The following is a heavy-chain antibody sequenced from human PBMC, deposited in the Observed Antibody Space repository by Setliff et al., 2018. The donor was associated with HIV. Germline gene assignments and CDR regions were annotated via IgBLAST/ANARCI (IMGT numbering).Heavy chain of an antibody. J-gene: IGHJ6*03. V-gene: IGHV4-59*12. CDR3: ARGATLLPGYSDRWEYFYMDV. CDR2: IYYSGST. D-gene: IGHD5-12*01. Sequence: SETLSLTCTVSGGSISSYYWSWIRQSPGKGLEWLGYIYYSGSTNYNPSLKSRVTISVDTSKNQFSLTLNSVTAADTAVYYCARGATLLPGYSDRWEYFYMDVWGKGTTVTVSS. CDR1: GGSISSYY.